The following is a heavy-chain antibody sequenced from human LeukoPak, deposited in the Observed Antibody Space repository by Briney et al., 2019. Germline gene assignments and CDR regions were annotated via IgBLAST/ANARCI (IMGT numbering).Heavy chain of an antibody. CDR1: GGSFSGYY. D-gene: IGHD5-18*01. V-gene: IGHV4-34*01. CDR3: ARGGFGYSYGYNPPHLPRTPFDY. CDR2: INHSGST. J-gene: IGHJ4*02. Sequence: SETLSLTCAVYGGSFSGYYWSWIRQPPGKGLEWMGEINHSGSTNYKPSLKSRVTISVDTSKNQFSLKLSSVTAADTAVYYCARGGFGYSYGYNPPHLPRTPFDYWGQGTLVTVSS.